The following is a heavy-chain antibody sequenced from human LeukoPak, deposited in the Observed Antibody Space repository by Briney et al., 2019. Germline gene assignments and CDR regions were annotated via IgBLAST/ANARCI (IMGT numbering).Heavy chain of an antibody. V-gene: IGHV5-51*01. CDR3: VKGVSGTYFGMDV. CDR2: IYPGDSDT. J-gene: IGHJ6*02. CDR1: GYSFTNNW. Sequence: SGESLKISCKGSGYSFTNNWIGWVRQMPGKGLEWMGIIYPGDSDTRYSPSFQGQVTISADKSISTAYLQWSSLKASDTAMYYCVKGVSGTYFGMDVWGQGTTVTVSS. D-gene: IGHD3-10*01.